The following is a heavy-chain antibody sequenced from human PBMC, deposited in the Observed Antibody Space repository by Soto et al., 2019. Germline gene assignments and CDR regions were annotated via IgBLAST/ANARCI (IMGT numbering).Heavy chain of an antibody. Sequence: GGSLRLSCAASGFTFSSYGMHWVRQAPGKGLEWVAVISYDGSNKYYADSVKGRFTISRDNSKNTLYLQMNSLRAEDTAVYYCAKGAASRLWFGEFWQDYYYGMDVWGQGTTVTVSS. J-gene: IGHJ6*02. CDR2: ISYDGSNK. V-gene: IGHV3-30*18. D-gene: IGHD3-10*01. CDR3: AKGAASRLWFGEFWQDYYYGMDV. CDR1: GFTFSSYG.